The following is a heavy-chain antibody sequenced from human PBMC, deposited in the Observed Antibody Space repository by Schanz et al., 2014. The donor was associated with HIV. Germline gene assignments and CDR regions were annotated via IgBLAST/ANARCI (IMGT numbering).Heavy chain of an antibody. J-gene: IGHJ6*02. D-gene: IGHD3-16*01. V-gene: IGHV3-33*08. Sequence: QVQLVESGGGVVQPGRSLRLSCAASRFTFSSYGMHWVRQAPGKGLEWVAVIRYDGTNKNYADSVKGRFTISRDNSKDTLYLQMNSLRAEDTAVYFCARVANWDYYGMDVWGRGTTVIVSS. CDR2: IRYDGTNK. CDR1: RFTFSSYG. CDR3: ARVANWDYYGMDV.